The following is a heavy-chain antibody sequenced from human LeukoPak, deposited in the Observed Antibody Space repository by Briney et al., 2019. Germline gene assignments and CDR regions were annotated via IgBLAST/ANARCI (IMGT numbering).Heavy chain of an antibody. J-gene: IGHJ6*02. CDR1: GYTFTSYY. D-gene: IGHD1-26*01. CDR2: VNPSGGST. Sequence: ASVRVSCKASGYTFTSYYMHWVRQAPGQGLEWMGIVNPSGGSTSYAQKFQGWVTMTRDTSISTAYMELSRLRSDDTAVYYCARNSGSARYYYGMDVWGQGTTVTVSS. CDR3: ARNSGSARYYYGMDV. V-gene: IGHV1-46*01.